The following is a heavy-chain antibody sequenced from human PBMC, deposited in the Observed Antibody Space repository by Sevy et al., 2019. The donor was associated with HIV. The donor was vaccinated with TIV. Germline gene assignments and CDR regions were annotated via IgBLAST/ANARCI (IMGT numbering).Heavy chain of an antibody. CDR1: GFTFSSYT. D-gene: IGHD3-10*01. Sequence: GGSLRLSCAASGFTFSSYTINWVRQAPGKGLEWVSSISSSSDYIYYADSVKGRFTISRDNAKNSLYLQMNSLRAEDTAVYYCARETGTGDFDFYFDYWGQGTLVTVSS. V-gene: IGHV3-21*03. J-gene: IGHJ4*02. CDR2: ISSSSDYI. CDR3: ARETGTGDFDFYFDY.